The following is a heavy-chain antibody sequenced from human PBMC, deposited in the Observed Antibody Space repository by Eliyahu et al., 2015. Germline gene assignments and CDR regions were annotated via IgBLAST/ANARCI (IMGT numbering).Heavy chain of an antibody. CDR3: ASGRSRGY. V-gene: IGHV4-34*01. CDR1: GGSFSGXY. Sequence: QVQLQQWGAGLLKPSETLSLTCAVYGGSFSGXYWSWIRQPPGKGLEWIGEINHSGSTNYNPSLKSRVTISVDTSKNQFSLKLSSVTAADTAVYYCASGRSRGYWGQGTLVTVSS. J-gene: IGHJ4*02. CDR2: INHSGST.